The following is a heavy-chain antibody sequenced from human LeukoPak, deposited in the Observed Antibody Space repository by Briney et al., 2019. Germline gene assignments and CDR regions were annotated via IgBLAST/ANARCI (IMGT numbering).Heavy chain of an antibody. J-gene: IGHJ5*02. CDR2: INHSGST. D-gene: IGHD3-3*01. V-gene: IGHV4-34*01. Sequence: SETLSLTCAVYGGSFSGYYWSWIRQPPGKGLEWIGEINHSGSTNYNPSLKSRVTISVDTSKNQFSLKLSSVTAADTAVYYCARERFLEWLPENNWFDPWGQGTLVTVSS. CDR3: ARERFLEWLPENNWFDP. CDR1: GGSFSGYY.